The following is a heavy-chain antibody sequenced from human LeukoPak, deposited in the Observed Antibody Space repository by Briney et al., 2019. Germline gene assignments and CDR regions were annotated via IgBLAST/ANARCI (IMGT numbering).Heavy chain of an antibody. J-gene: IGHJ4*02. CDR2: ISGNGDST. D-gene: IGHD3-3*01. CDR1: GFTFSSCA. CDR3: ARARITIFGVVTHFDY. Sequence: GGSLRLSCTASGFTFSSCAMSWVRQAPGKGLEWVSGISGNGDSTYIADSVKGRFTISRDNSEDTLYLQMNSLRAEDTAVYYCARARITIFGVVTHFDYWGQGTLVTVSS. V-gene: IGHV3-23*01.